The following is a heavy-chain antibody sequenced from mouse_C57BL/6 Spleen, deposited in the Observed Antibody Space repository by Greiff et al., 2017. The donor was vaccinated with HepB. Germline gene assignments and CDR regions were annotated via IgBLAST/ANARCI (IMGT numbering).Heavy chain of an antibody. D-gene: IGHD2-2*01. CDR3: ARRGYGYGDAYDYDY. CDR1: GFTFSSYS. V-gene: IGHV5-9*01. Sequence: EVMLVESGGGLVKPGGSLKLSCAASGFTFSSYSMSWVRQTPEKGLEWVATISGGGGNTYYPDSVKGRFTISRDNAKNTLYLQMSSLRTEDTAVYDGARRGYGYGDAYDYDYWGQGTTLTVAS. J-gene: IGHJ2*01. CDR2: ISGGGGNT.